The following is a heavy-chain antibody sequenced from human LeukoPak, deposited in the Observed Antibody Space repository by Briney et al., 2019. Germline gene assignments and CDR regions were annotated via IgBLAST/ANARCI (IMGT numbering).Heavy chain of an antibody. Sequence: SETLSLTCDVSGVSISGTNYYWGWIRQPPGMGLEWVVSIHYRLPTFYNPPLKSRVTISVDTSKNQISLRLRSVTAADTAVYYCARHEEEDGYNAKTPDYWGQGTLVTVSS. CDR3: ARHEEEDGYNAKTPDY. CDR2: IHYRLPT. J-gene: IGHJ4*02. CDR1: GVSISGTNYY. V-gene: IGHV4-39*01. D-gene: IGHD5-24*01.